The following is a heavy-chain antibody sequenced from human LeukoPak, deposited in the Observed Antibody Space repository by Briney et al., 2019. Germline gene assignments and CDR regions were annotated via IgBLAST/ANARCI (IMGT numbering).Heavy chain of an antibody. D-gene: IGHD3-10*01. J-gene: IGHJ5*02. CDR3: ASSSENLYNWFDP. V-gene: IGHV4-34*01. CDR1: GGSFSGYY. CDR2: INHSGST. Sequence: PSETLSLTCAVYGGSFSGYYWSWIRQPPGKGLEWIGEINHSGSTNYNPSLKSRVTISVDTSKNQFSLKLSSVTAADTAVYYCASSSENLYNWFDPWGQGTLVTVSS.